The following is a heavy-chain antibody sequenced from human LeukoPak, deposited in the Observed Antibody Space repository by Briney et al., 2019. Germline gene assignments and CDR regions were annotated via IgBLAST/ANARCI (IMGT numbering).Heavy chain of an antibody. J-gene: IGHJ3*02. V-gene: IGHV4-39*01. CDR1: GGSISSSSYY. CDR2: IYYSGST. D-gene: IGHD3-22*01. Sequence: SETLSLTCTVSGGSISSSSYYWGWIRQPPGKGLEWIGSIYYSGSTYYNPSLKSRVTISVDTSKNQFSLKLSSVTAADTAVYYCAGAGYYDSSGYYPDAFDIWGQGTMVTVSS. CDR3: AGAGYYDSSGYYPDAFDI.